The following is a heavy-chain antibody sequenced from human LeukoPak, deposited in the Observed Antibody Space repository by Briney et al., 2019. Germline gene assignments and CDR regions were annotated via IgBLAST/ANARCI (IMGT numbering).Heavy chain of an antibody. D-gene: IGHD4-17*01. Sequence: GGSLRLSCAASGFTFSSYVMSWVSQAPGKGLEWVSTITGGGVTTYYVDSVKGRFTISRDNSKNTLYLQMNSLRVEDTAVYYCAKGPLKTTVTSFDYWGQGTLVTVSS. CDR2: ITGGGVTT. CDR3: AKGPLKTTVTSFDY. V-gene: IGHV3-23*01. CDR1: GFTFSSYV. J-gene: IGHJ4*02.